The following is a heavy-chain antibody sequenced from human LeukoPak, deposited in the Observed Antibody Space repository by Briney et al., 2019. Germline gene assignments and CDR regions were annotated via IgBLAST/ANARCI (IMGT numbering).Heavy chain of an antibody. CDR1: GGTFSSYA. D-gene: IGHD6-13*01. V-gene: IGHV1-69*04. J-gene: IGHJ4*02. CDR2: IIPILGIA. Sequence: SVKVSCKASGGTFSSYAISWVRQAPGQGLEWMGRIIPILGIANYAQKFQGRVTITADKSTSTAYMELSSLRSEDTTVYYCARGAAAVAPNDYWGQGTLVTVSS. CDR3: ARGAAAVAPNDY.